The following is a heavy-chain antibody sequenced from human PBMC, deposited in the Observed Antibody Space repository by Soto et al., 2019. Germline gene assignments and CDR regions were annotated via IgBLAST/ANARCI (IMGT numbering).Heavy chain of an antibody. D-gene: IGHD6-19*01. CDR1: GYTFTSYA. CDR2: INAGNGNT. V-gene: IGHV1-3*01. CDR3: ARGRQNRLVGYYYGMDV. Sequence: GASVKVSCKASGYTFTSYAMHWVRQAPGQRLEWMGWINAGNGNTKYSQKFQGRVTITRDTSASTAYMELSSLRSEDTVVYYCARGRQNRLVGYYYGMDVWGQGTTVTVS. J-gene: IGHJ6*02.